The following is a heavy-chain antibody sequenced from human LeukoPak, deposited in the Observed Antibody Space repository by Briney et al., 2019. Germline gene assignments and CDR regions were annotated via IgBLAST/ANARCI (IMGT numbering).Heavy chain of an antibody. CDR3: ARDSPPGGWQTFDY. CDR1: GFTFSNAW. Sequence: GSLRLSCAASGFTFSNAWMSWVRQAPGKGLEWVGRIKSKTDGGTTDYAAPVKGRFTISRDDSKNTLYLQMNSLRAEDTAVYYCARDSPPGGWQTFDYWGQGTLVTVSS. CDR2: IKSKTDGGTT. D-gene: IGHD3-16*01. J-gene: IGHJ4*02. V-gene: IGHV3-15*01.